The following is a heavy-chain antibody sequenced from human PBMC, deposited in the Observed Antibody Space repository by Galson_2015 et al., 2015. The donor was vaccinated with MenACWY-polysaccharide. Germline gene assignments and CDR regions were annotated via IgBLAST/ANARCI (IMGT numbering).Heavy chain of an antibody. Sequence: SGYNFPKYPMPWVRQAPGQGLEWLGCINAGSDDTEYSQNFQGRVTITRDTSANTAYMELSSLTSEDTAVYFCARGTGADHWGQGTLVTVSS. J-gene: IGHJ4*02. CDR2: INAGSDDT. D-gene: IGHD3/OR15-3a*01. CDR1: GYNFPKYP. V-gene: IGHV1-3*01. CDR3: ARGTGADH.